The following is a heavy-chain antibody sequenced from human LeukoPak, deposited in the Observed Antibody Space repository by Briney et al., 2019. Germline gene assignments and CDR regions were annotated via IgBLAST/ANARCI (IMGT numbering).Heavy chain of an antibody. V-gene: IGHV7-4-1*02. D-gene: IGHD2-15*01. J-gene: IGHJ4*02. CDR1: GYTFTSYA. CDR3: ARADVVVVAATNPNFDY. CDR2: INTNTGNP. Sequence: ASVKVSCKASGYTFTSYAMNWVRQAPGQGLEWMGWINTNTGNPTYAQGFTGRFVFSLDTSVSTAYLQISSLKAEDTAVYYCARADVVVVAATNPNFDYWGQGTLVTVSS.